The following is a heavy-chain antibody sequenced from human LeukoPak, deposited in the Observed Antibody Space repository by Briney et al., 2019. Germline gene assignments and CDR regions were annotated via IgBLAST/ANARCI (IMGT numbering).Heavy chain of an antibody. Sequence: PGGSLRLSCAASGFTFSSYSMNWVRQAPGKGLEWVSYISSSSSTIYYADSVKGRFTISRDNAKNSLYLQMNSLRAEDTAVYYCARDSPHYDFWSGSTGYFDYWGQGTLVTVSS. CDR3: ARDSPHYDFWSGSTGYFDY. CDR2: ISSSSSTI. V-gene: IGHV3-48*01. CDR1: GFTFSSYS. D-gene: IGHD3-3*01. J-gene: IGHJ4*02.